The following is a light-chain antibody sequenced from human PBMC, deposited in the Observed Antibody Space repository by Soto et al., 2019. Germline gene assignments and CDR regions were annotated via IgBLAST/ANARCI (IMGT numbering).Light chain of an antibody. J-gene: IGKJ3*01. Sequence: EIVLTQSPGTLSLSPGERATLSCRASQSVSSSYLAWYQQKPGQAPMLLIYGASSRATGIPDRFSGSGAWTKFTPTIIRLEHEDFAVYYCQQYCSSPLFTFGPGTKVEIK. CDR1: QSVSSSY. V-gene: IGKV3-20*01. CDR2: GAS. CDR3: QQYCSSPLFT.